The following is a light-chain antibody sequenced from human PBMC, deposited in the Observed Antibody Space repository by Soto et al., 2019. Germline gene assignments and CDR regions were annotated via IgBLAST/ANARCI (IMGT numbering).Light chain of an antibody. CDR3: QSYDSSLSVVV. CDR1: SSNIGAGYH. V-gene: IGLV1-40*01. CDR2: GNS. J-gene: IGLJ2*01. Sequence: QAVLTQPSSVSGAPGQRVTISCTGSSSNIGAGYHVHWYQQLPGTDPKLLIFGNSIRPSGVPDRFSGSKSGTSASLAITGLQSEDEADYYCQSYDSSLSVVVFGGGTKLTVL.